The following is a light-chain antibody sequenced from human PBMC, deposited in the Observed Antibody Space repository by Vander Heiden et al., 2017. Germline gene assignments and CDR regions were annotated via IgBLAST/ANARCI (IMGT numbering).Light chain of an antibody. Sequence: QTVVTPEPSLPVSPVGTVALTYASSSGAVTSGYYPNWFQQKPGQAPRALVDSTTNKHSWTPARFSGSLRGGKAALTLSGVQPEDEAEYYCLLYYGGAWVFGGGTKLTVL. CDR2: STT. CDR3: LLYYGGAWV. V-gene: IGLV7-43*01. CDR1: SGAVTSGYY. J-gene: IGLJ3*02.